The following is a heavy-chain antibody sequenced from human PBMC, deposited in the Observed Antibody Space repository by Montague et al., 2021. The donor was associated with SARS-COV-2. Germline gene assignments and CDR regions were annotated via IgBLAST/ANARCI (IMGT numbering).Heavy chain of an antibody. D-gene: IGHD6-13*01. CDR3: ARVGRGSSWYEVAFDI. Sequence: SETLSLTCTVSGGSISRYSWTWIRQPPGKGLEWIGYIYNSGSTNXNPSLTSRVTTSVDTSKNQFSLKLSSVAAADTAVYYCARVGRGSSWYEVAFDIWGQGAMVTVSS. CDR1: GGSISRYS. V-gene: IGHV4-59*01. CDR2: IYNSGST. J-gene: IGHJ3*02.